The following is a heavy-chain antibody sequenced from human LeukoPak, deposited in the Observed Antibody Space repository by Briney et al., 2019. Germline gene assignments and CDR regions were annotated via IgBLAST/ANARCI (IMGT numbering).Heavy chain of an antibody. CDR2: INSDGSST. CDR1: GFTFSSYW. J-gene: IGHJ6*03. V-gene: IGHV3-74*01. CDR3: ARDLAPNYYYYYMDV. Sequence: PGGSLRLSCAASGFTFSSYWMHSVRQAPGKGLVWVSRINSDGSSTSYADSVKGRFTISRDNAKNTLYLQMNSLRAEDTAVYYCARDLAPNYYYYYMDVWGKGTTVTVSS.